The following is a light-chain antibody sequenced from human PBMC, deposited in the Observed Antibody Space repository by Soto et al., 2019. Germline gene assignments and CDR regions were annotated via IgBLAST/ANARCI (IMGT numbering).Light chain of an antibody. CDR3: GTWDSSLSGVV. CDR1: SSNIGYNY. J-gene: IGLJ3*02. CDR2: DNN. Sequence: QSVLTQPPSVSAAPGQRVTISCSGSSSNIGYNYVSWYQQLPGTAPKLLIYDNNKRPSGIPDRFSGSKSGTSATLGITGLQTGDEADYYCGTWDSSLSGVVFGGGTKVNVL. V-gene: IGLV1-51*01.